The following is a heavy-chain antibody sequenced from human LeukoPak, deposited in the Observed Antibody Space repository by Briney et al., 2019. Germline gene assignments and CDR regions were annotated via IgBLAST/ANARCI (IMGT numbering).Heavy chain of an antibody. CDR2: IYNGDNT. CDR1: VFIVSSNY. Sequence: GGSLRLSCAASVFIVSSNYMTWVHQAPGKGLEWVSVIYNGDNTNYADSVKGRFTTSRDSSKNTLFLQMNSLRAEDTAVYYCARASQWLAFDSWGQGTLVTVSS. V-gene: IGHV3-66*01. D-gene: IGHD6-19*01. CDR3: ARASQWLAFDS. J-gene: IGHJ4*02.